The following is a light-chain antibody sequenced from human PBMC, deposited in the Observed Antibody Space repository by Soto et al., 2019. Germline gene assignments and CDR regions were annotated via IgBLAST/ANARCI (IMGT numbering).Light chain of an antibody. CDR3: SSYTSSSTKV. V-gene: IGLV2-14*01. CDR1: SSDVGGYNY. J-gene: IGLJ1*01. CDR2: DVS. Sequence: QSVLTQPASVSGSPGQSITISCTGTSSDVGGYNYVSCYQQHPGKAPKLMIYDVSNRPSGVSNRFSGSKSGNTASLTISGLQAEDEADYYCSSYTSSSTKVFGTGTQLTVL.